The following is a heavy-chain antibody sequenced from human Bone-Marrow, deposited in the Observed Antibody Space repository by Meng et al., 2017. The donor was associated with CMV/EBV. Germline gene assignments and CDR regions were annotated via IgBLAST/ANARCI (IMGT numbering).Heavy chain of an antibody. J-gene: IGHJ6*02. CDR2: IIPILGIA. Sequence: SVKVSCKASGGTFSSYAISWVRQAPGQGLEWMGRIIPILGIANYAQKFQGRVTITADKSTSTAYMELSSLRSEDTAAYYCARDERYYGSGSYIYYYYGMDVWGQGTTVTVSS. V-gene: IGHV1-69*04. CDR1: GGTFSSYA. CDR3: ARDERYYGSGSYIYYYYGMDV. D-gene: IGHD3-10*01.